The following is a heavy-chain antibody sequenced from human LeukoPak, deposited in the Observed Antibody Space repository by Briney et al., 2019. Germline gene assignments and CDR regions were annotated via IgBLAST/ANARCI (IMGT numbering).Heavy chain of an antibody. J-gene: IGHJ6*02. Sequence: ASVKVSCKASGYTFISYAITWVRQAPGQGLEWMGWISVYNGNTNYAQKLQGRVTMTTDTSTSTAYMELRSLRSDDTAVYYCARGTQDIVVVPAAMGYYYYGIDVWGQGTTVTVSS. V-gene: IGHV1-18*01. D-gene: IGHD2-2*01. CDR1: GYTFISYA. CDR3: ARGTQDIVVVPAAMGYYYYGIDV. CDR2: ISVYNGNT.